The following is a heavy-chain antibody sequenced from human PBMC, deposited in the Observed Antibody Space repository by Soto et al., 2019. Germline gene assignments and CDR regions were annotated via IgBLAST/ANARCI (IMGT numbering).Heavy chain of an antibody. CDR2: INPSGGST. J-gene: IGHJ6*02. V-gene: IGHV1-46*01. CDR3: ARFTQHYYGSGSYYIPPNYYYGMDV. D-gene: IGHD3-10*01. Sequence: ASVKVSCKASGYTFTSYYMHWVRQAPGQGLEWMGIINPSGGSTSYAQKFQGRVTMTRDTPTSTVYMELSSLRSEDTAVYYCARFTQHYYGSGSYYIPPNYYYGMDVWGQGTTVTVSS. CDR1: GYTFTSYY.